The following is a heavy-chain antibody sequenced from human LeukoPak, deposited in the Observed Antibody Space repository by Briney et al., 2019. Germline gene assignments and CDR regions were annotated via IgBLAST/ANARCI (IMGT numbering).Heavy chain of an antibody. V-gene: IGHV3-30*02. J-gene: IGHJ4*02. D-gene: IGHD6-6*01. Sequence: SGGSLRLSCAASGFTFSNYAMHWVRQAPGKGLDWVTFIRYDGSNKYYAESVKGRFTISRDNSKNTLYLQMNSLRAEDTAVYYCAKAIHSSSSGVVDYWGQGTLVTVSS. CDR3: AKAIHSSSSGVVDY. CDR2: IRYDGSNK. CDR1: GFTFSNYA.